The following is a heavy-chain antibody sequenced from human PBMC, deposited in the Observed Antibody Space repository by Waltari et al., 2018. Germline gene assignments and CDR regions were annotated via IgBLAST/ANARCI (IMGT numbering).Heavy chain of an antibody. D-gene: IGHD6-13*01. CDR1: GFTFSSYA. J-gene: IGHJ4*02. CDR3: AKDLLYSSYSSSWTFDY. CDR2: ISGSGGST. V-gene: IGHV3-23*01. Sequence: EVQLLESGGGLVQPGGSLRLSCAASGFTFSSYAMSWVRQAPGKGLEWVSAISGSGGSTYYADSVKGRFTISRDNSKNTLYLQMNSLRAEDTAVYYCAKDLLYSSYSSSWTFDYWGQGTLVTVSS.